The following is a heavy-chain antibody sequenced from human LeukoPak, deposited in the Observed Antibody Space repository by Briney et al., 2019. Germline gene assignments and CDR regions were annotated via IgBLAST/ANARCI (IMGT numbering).Heavy chain of an antibody. D-gene: IGHD4-23*01. J-gene: IGHJ4*02. CDR1: GFTFSTYS. CDR3: ARDGGYDYGGNLDY. CDR2: IRSISGDT. Sequence: GGSLRLSCAASGFTFSTYSMNWVRPAPGKGLEWVSRIRSISGDTHYADSVKGRFTISRDNANNSLHLQMDSLRAEDTAVYYCARDGGYDYGGNLDYWGQGTLVTVSS. V-gene: IGHV3-21*01.